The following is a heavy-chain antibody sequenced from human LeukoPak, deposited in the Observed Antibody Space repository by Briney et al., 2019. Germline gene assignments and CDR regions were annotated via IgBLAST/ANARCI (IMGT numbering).Heavy chain of an antibody. D-gene: IGHD3-3*01. CDR3: ARGHEYYDFWSGYYTGSYMDV. Sequence: GASVKVSCKTSGYTFTDYNVYWVRQAPGQGLEWVGGIIPIFGTAYYAQKFQGRVTITADKSTSTPYMELSSLRSEDTDVYYCARGHEYYDFWSGYYTGSYMDVWGKGTTVTVSS. V-gene: IGHV1-69*06. CDR1: GYTFTDYN. CDR2: IIPIFGTA. J-gene: IGHJ6*03.